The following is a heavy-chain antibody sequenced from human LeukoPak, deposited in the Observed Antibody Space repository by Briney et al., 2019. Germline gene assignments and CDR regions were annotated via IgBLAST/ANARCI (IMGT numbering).Heavy chain of an antibody. J-gene: IGHJ4*02. CDR1: GFTVSSNY. D-gene: IGHD3-22*01. CDR3: ARTPGPPYYYDSSGYLFDY. V-gene: IGHV3-66*01. CDR2: IYSGGNT. Sequence: GGSLRLSCAASGFTVSSNYMSWVRQAPGKGLEWVSVIYSGGNTYYADSVKGRFTISRDNAKNSLYLQMNSLRAEDTAVYYCARTPGPPYYYDSSGYLFDYWGQGTLVTVSS.